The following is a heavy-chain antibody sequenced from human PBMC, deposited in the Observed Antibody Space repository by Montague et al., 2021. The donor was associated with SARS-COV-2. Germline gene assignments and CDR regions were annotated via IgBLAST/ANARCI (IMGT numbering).Heavy chain of an antibody. Sequence: SLRLSCAASGFTFSTYSMNWVRQAPGKGLEWVSCISSSSSDKYYADSVKGRFTISRDNAKNSLYLQMNSLRAQDTAVYYCARPLYSSGSLDYWGQGTLVTASS. CDR2: ISSSSSDK. J-gene: IGHJ4*02. CDR1: GFTFSTYS. D-gene: IGHD6-19*01. CDR3: ARPLYSSGSLDY. V-gene: IGHV3-21*01.